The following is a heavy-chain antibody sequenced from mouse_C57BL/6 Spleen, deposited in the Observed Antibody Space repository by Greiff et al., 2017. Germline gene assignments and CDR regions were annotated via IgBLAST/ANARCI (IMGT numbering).Heavy chain of an antibody. D-gene: IGHD3-2*02. V-gene: IGHV1-15*01. Sequence: QVHVKQSGAGLVRPGASVTLSCKASGYTFTDYEMHWVKQTPVHGLEWIGAIDPETGGTAYNQKFKGKAILTADKSSSTAYMELRSLTSEDSAVYYCTRWGLRLFDYWGQGTTLTVSS. J-gene: IGHJ2*01. CDR3: TRWGLRLFDY. CDR1: GYTFTDYE. CDR2: IDPETGGT.